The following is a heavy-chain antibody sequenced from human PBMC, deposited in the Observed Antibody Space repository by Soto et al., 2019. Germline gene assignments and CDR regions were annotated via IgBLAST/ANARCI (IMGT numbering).Heavy chain of an antibody. CDR2: ISGSGGTT. CDR1: GFTFSTYA. J-gene: IGHJ4*02. CDR3: AKNKGSGWAYYFDY. Sequence: EVPLLESGGGLVQPGGSLRLSCAASGFTFSTYAMSWVRQAPGKGLEWVSVISGSGGTTYYADSVKGRFTISRDNSKNTLYLQMDSLRAEDTAVYYCAKNKGSGWAYYFDYWGQGTLVTVSS. V-gene: IGHV3-23*01. D-gene: IGHD6-19*01.